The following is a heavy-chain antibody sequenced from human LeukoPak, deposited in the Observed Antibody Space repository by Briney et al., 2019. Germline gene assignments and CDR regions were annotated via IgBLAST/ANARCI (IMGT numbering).Heavy chain of an antibody. CDR2: YYHTGSS. CDR1: CYSISNHYY. D-gene: IGHD4-17*01. CDR3: ASVTRSMSRFFDL. Sequence: PSETLSLTCAVSCYSISNHYYWGWIRQPPGKGLARIGSYYHTGSSYYNPSLQSRVSISIATSKNQFSLELASVTAADTAVYYCASVTRSMSRFFDLWGRGSLVIVSS. J-gene: IGHJ2*01. V-gene: IGHV4-38-2*01.